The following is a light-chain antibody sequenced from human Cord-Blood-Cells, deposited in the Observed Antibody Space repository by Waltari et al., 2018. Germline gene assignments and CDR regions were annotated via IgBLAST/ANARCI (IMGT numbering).Light chain of an antibody. V-gene: IGKV1-8*01. CDR2: AAS. CDR3: QQYYSYPRT. J-gene: IGKJ1*01. Sequence: AIRMTQSPSSFSASTGDRVTITCRASQGISSYLAWYQQKPGKAPKLLIYAASTLQSGVPSRFSCSGSVTDFTLTISCLQSEDFATYYCQQYYSYPRTFGQGTKVEIK. CDR1: QGISSY.